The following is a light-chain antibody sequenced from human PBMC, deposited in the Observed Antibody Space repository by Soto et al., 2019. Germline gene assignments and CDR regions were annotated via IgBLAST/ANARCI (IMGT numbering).Light chain of an antibody. J-gene: IGKJ1*01. CDR2: GAS. CDR3: HQYGSSPQT. Sequence: EIVLTQSPGTLSLSPGERATLSCRASQSVSSSYLAWYQQKPGQAPRLLIYGASTRATGIPDRFSGSGSGTDFTLTIIRLEPEDFAVYYCHQYGSSPQTFGQGTKVEIK. CDR1: QSVSSSY. V-gene: IGKV3-20*01.